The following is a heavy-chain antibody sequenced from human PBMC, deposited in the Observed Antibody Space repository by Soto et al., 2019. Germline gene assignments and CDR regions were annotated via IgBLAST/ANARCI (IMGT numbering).Heavy chain of an antibody. Sequence: SVKGSCKASGYTFTSYSMHWVRQAPVQRLEWMGWFNAGSGNTKYSQKFQGRVTITRDTSATTAYMELSSLRYEDTAVYYCARESTRTTAPDYWGQGTLVTVSS. D-gene: IGHD4-17*01. CDR3: ARESTRTTAPDY. V-gene: IGHV1-3*01. CDR2: FNAGSGNT. CDR1: GYTFTSYS. J-gene: IGHJ4*02.